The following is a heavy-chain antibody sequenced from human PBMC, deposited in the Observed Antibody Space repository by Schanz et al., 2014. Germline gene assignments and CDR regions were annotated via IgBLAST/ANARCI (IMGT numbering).Heavy chain of an antibody. CDR1: GGTFSSFG. Sequence: QVQLVQSGAEVKKPGSSVKVSCKASGGTFSSFGINWVRQAPGQGLEWMGRIIPILGIANYAQKFQGRVTITADRSTSTAYMELSSLRSEDTAVYYCARGYGDSPTDFWGQGTLDNVSS. V-gene: IGHV1-69*04. D-gene: IGHD4-17*01. CDR3: ARGYGDSPTDF. CDR2: IIPILGIA. J-gene: IGHJ4*02.